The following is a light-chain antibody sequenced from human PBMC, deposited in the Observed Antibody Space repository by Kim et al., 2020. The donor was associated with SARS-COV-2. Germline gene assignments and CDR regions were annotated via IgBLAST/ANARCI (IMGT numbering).Light chain of an antibody. Sequence: VSVGETVTITCRASQGINSNLAWYQQRPAKAPNLLIYSAFTLHSGVPSRFSGSGSGTDFTLTITSLQPEDFATYHCQQHHSFPLTFGGGTKVDIK. V-gene: IGKV1-9*01. CDR2: SAF. J-gene: IGKJ4*01. CDR1: QGINSN. CDR3: QQHHSFPLT.